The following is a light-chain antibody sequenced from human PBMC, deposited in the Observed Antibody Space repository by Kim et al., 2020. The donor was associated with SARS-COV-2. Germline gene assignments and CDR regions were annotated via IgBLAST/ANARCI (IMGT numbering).Light chain of an antibody. V-gene: IGLV2-11*01. CDR3: CSYAGSSTVV. J-gene: IGLJ2*01. CDR2: DVT. CDR1: ARDVGAYNY. Sequence: GPAVTISCTGTARDVGAYNYVSWYQQHPGKAPQLMIYDVTKRPSGVPDRFSGSKSGDTASLTISGLQAEDEADYFCCSYAGSSTVVFGGGTQLTVL.